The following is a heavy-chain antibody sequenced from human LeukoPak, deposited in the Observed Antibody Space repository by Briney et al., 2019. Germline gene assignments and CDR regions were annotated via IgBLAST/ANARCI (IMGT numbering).Heavy chain of an antibody. CDR2: INPNSGGT. J-gene: IGHJ4*02. CDR1: GYTFTSYG. Sequence: ASVKVSCKASGYTFTSYGISWVRQAPGQGLEWMGWINPNSGGTNYAQKFQGRVTMTRDTSISTAYMELSRLRSDDTAVYYCARDSVLRYFDWLTKLREFDYWGQGTLVTVSS. D-gene: IGHD3-9*01. V-gene: IGHV1-2*02. CDR3: ARDSVLRYFDWLTKLREFDY.